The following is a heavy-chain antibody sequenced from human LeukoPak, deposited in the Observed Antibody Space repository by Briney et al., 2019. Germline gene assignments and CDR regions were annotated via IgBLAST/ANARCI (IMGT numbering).Heavy chain of an antibody. CDR2: INHSGST. Sequence: SETLSLTCAVYGGSFSGYYWSWIRQPPGKGLEWIGEINHSGSTNYNPSLKSRVTISVDTSKNQFSLKLSSVTAVDTAVYYCARVVRYCSSTSCYTKLYWFDPWGQGTLVTVSS. D-gene: IGHD2-2*02. J-gene: IGHJ5*02. CDR3: ARVVRYCSSTSCYTKLYWFDP. V-gene: IGHV4-34*01. CDR1: GGSFSGYY.